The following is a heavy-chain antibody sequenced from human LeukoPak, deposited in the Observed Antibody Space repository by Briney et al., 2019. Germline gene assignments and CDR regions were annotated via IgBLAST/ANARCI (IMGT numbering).Heavy chain of an antibody. CDR3: ARGAGYSYGYADGLFDP. Sequence: ASVKVSCKASGYTFTGYYMHWVRQAPGQGLEWMGWINPNSGGTNYAQKFQGKVTMNRDTSNSTAYMELSRLRSDDTAVYYCARGAGYSYGYADGLFDPWGQGTLVTVSS. CDR1: GYTFTGYY. D-gene: IGHD5-18*01. CDR2: INPNSGGT. V-gene: IGHV1-2*02. J-gene: IGHJ5*02.